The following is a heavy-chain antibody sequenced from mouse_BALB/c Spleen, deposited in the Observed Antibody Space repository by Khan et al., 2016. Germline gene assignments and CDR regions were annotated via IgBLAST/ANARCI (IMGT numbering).Heavy chain of an antibody. D-gene: IGHD1-1*01. J-gene: IGHJ1*01. CDR3: TIGGYYGSSHYWYFDV. Sequence: EVQLVESGPGLVKPSQSLSLTCSVTGYSITSGYYWNWIRQFPGNKLEWMGYINYDGSNNFNPSLKNRISITRDTSKNQFFLKLNSVTSEDAATYYCTIGGYYGSSHYWYFDVWGAGTTVTVSS. V-gene: IGHV3-6*02. CDR1: GYSITSGYY. CDR2: INYDGSN.